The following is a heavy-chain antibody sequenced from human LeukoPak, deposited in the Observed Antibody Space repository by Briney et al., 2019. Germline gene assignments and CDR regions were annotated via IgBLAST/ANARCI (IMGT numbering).Heavy chain of an antibody. D-gene: IGHD5-18*01. V-gene: IGHV3-21*01. J-gene: IGHJ4*02. CDR3: ATGGIQLVTRMGY. CDR2: ISSSSSYI. CDR1: GFTFSSYS. Sequence: GGSLRLSCAASGFTFSSYSMNWVRQAPGKGLEWVSSISSSSSYIYYADSVKGRFTISRDNAKNSLYLQMNSLRAEDTAVYYCATGGIQLVTRMGYWGQGALVTVSS.